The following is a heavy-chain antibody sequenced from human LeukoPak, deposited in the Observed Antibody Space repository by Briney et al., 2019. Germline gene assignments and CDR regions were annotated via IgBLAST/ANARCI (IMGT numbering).Heavy chain of an antibody. CDR2: IYYSGNT. J-gene: IGHJ6*02. CDR1: GGSISSYY. Sequence: SETLSLTCTVSGGSISSYYWSWIRQPPGKGLEWIGYIYYSGNTNYNPSLKSRVTISVDTSKNQFSLKLSSVTAADTAVYYCARDRIGEHYYYYGMDVWGQGTTVTVSS. CDR3: ARDRIGEHYYYYGMDV. D-gene: IGHD3-10*01. V-gene: IGHV4-59*01.